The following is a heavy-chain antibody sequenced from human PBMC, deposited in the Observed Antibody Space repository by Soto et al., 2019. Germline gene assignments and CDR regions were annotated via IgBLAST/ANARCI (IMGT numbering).Heavy chain of an antibody. CDR3: ARSVLDYYGSGSSNWFDP. J-gene: IGHJ5*02. V-gene: IGHV4-31*03. Sequence: SETLSLTCTVSGGSISSGGYYWSWIRQHPGKGLEWIGYIYYSGSTYYNPSLKSRVTISVDTSKNQFSLKLSSVTAADTAVYYCARSVLDYYGSGSSNWFDPWGQGTLVTVSS. D-gene: IGHD3-10*01. CDR1: GGSISSGGYY. CDR2: IYYSGST.